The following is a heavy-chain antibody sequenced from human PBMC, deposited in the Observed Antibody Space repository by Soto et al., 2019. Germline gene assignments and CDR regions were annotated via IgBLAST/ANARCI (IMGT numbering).Heavy chain of an antibody. D-gene: IGHD3-9*01. V-gene: IGHV4-4*02. CDR2: TSHDGVT. CDR1: SGSIDNVYW. CDR3: AREVTNYDVLTGYYSGAIFDP. Sequence: SVTLSLTCAVSSGSIDNVYWWSWVRQSPGKGLEWIGETSHDGVTNYNPSLNGRASISVDTSKNQISLKLWSVTAADTAVYYCAREVTNYDVLTGYYSGAIFDPWGQGTLVTVSS. J-gene: IGHJ5*02.